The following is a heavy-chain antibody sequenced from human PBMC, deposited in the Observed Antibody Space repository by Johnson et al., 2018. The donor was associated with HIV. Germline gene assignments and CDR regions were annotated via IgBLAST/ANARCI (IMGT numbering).Heavy chain of an antibody. J-gene: IGHJ3*02. V-gene: IGHV3-66*02. CDR2: SSGSGGTT. CDR1: GFTVSSNY. CDR3: ARAHDAFDI. Sequence: VQLVESGGGLVQPGGSLRLSCAASGFTVSSNYMNWVRQAPGKGLQWVSSSSGSGGTTYYADSVKGRFTISRDNSKNTLYLQMNSLRAEDTAVYYCARAHDAFDIWGQGTMVTVSS.